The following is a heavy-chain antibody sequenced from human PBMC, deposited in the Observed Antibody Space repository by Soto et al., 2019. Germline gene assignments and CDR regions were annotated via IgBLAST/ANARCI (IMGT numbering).Heavy chain of an antibody. D-gene: IGHD3-16*01. CDR1: GYTFTGYY. CDR2: INPNSGGT. J-gene: IGHJ3*02. V-gene: IGHV1-2*04. CDR3: ARSRQGEGGGGDAFDI. Sequence: ASVKVSCKASGYTFTGYYMHWVRQAPGQGLEWMGWINPNSGGTNYAQKFQGWVTMTRDTSISTAYMELSRLRSDDTAVYYCARSRQGEGGGGDAFDIWGQGTMVTVSS.